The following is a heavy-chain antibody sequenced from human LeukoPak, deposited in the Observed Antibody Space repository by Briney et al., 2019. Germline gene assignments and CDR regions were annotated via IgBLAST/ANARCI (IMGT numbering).Heavy chain of an antibody. D-gene: IGHD4-17*01. CDR1: GFTFSRHG. CDR2: ISGSGGNI. CDR3: ARRHTMTAGKTGNAFVI. Sequence: GGSLRLSCAASGFTFSRHGMSWVRQAPGKGLEWVSTISGSGGNIYYADSVKGRCTISRENSKNSLYLQMNSLRAEDTAVYYWARRHTMTAGKTGNAFVIWGQGTTVTV. J-gene: IGHJ3*02. V-gene: IGHV3-23*01.